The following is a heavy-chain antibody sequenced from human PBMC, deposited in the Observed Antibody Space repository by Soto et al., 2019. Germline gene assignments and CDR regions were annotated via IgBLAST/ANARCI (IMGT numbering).Heavy chain of an antibody. CDR3: ARAATAMYYFDY. D-gene: IGHD5-12*01. CDR2: VHNSGST. J-gene: IGHJ4*02. Sequence: PSETLSLTCTVSGGSISSNYWTWIRQPPGKGLEWIGYVHNSGSTNYNPSLKSRVTISEDTSKSQFSLKVSSVTAADTAVYYCARAATAMYYFDYWGQGTLVTVSS. V-gene: IGHV4-59*01. CDR1: GGSISSNY.